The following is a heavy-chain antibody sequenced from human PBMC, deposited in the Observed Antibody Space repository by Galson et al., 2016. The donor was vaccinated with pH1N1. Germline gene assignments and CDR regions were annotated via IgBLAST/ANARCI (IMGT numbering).Heavy chain of an antibody. V-gene: IGHV1-2*02. D-gene: IGHD3-10*01. Sequence: SVKVSCKASGYIFSDYYLHWVRQAPGHGLEWMGWIKINTGATNYAQKFQGRVTMTRDTSITTAYMDLSSLRSDDTAVYYCILMSRGNALNMWGQGTMVTVSS. CDR1: GYIFSDYY. J-gene: IGHJ3*02. CDR3: ILMSRGNALNM. CDR2: IKINTGAT.